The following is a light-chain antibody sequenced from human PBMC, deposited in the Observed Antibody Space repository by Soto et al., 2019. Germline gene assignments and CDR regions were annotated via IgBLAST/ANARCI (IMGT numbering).Light chain of an antibody. CDR1: SSDVGGYSY. CDR3: TSYAGSNHFV. J-gene: IGLJ1*01. V-gene: IGLV2-8*01. CDR2: EVS. Sequence: QSVLTQPPSASGSPGQSVTISCTGTSSDVGGYSYVSWYQQHPGKAPKLMIYEVSKRPSGVPDRFSGSKSATTASLTVSGLQAEDEDDYYCTSYAGSNHFVFGAGTKLTVL.